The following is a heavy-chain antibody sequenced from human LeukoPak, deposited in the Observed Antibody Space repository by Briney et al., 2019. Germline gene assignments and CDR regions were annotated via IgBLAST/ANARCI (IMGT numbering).Heavy chain of an antibody. CDR2: INHSGST. Sequence: SETLSLTCAVYGGSFSGYYWSWIRQPPGKGLEWIGEINHSGSTNYNPSLKSRVTISVDTSKNQFSLKLSSVTAADTAVYYCARHRILGARNSYYYYMDVWGKGTTVTVSS. D-gene: IGHD1-26*01. V-gene: IGHV4-34*01. CDR1: GGSFSGYY. J-gene: IGHJ6*03. CDR3: ARHRILGARNSYYYYMDV.